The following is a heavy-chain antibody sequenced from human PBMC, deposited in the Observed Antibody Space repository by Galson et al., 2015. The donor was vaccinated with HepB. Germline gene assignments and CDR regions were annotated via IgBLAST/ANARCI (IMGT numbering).Heavy chain of an antibody. J-gene: IGHJ5*02. Sequence: SVKVSCKASGGTFSSYAINWVRQAPGQGLEWLGRIIPILGTPNYAQKFQGRVTITADKSTSTAYLGMSSLRSEDTAVYYCARGRYNYGFSSTWGQGTLVTVSS. D-gene: IGHD5-18*01. CDR1: GGTFSSYA. CDR3: ARGRYNYGFSST. V-gene: IGHV1-69*04. CDR2: IIPILGTP.